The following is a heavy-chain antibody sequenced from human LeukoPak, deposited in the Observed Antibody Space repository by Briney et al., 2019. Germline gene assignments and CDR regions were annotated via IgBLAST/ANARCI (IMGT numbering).Heavy chain of an antibody. CDR3: AREPPRFGDNWFDP. CDR2: ISSSGSST. Sequence: KPGGSLRLSCAASGFTFSSYSMNWVRQAPGKGLEWVSYISSSGSSTYYADSVKGRFTISRDNAKNSLFLQMNSLRAEDTAVCYCAREPPRFGDNWFDPWGQGTLVTVSS. CDR1: GFTFSSYS. V-gene: IGHV3-48*04. J-gene: IGHJ5*02. D-gene: IGHD3-10*01.